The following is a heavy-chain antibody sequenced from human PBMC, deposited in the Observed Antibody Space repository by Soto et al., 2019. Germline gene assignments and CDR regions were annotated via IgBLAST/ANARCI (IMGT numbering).Heavy chain of an antibody. Sequence: GGSLRLSCAASGFTFSSYSMNWVRQAPGKGLEWVSSISSSSSYIYYADSVKGRFTISRDNAKNSLYLQMNSLRAEDTAGYYCARDGLVLVDYHYGMDVWGQGTTVTVSS. CDR1: GFTFSSYS. CDR3: ARDGLVLVDYHYGMDV. V-gene: IGHV3-21*01. J-gene: IGHJ6*02. D-gene: IGHD2-8*02. CDR2: ISSSSSYI.